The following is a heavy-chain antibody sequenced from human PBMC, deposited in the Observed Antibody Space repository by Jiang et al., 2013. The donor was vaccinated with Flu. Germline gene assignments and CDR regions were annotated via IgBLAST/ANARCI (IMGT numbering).Heavy chain of an antibody. J-gene: IGHJ3*02. V-gene: IGHV4-39*01. D-gene: IGHD7-27*01. CDR2: IYYSGST. CDR1: SGSISRSRSTYY. CDR3: ARHAPPGALDAFDI. Sequence: GSGLVKPSETLSLTCTVSSGSISRSRSTYYWGWIRQPPGKGLEWIGSIYYSGSTYYNPSLKSRVTISVDTSKNQFSLKLSSVTAADTAVYYCARHAPPGALDAFDIWGQGTMVTVSS.